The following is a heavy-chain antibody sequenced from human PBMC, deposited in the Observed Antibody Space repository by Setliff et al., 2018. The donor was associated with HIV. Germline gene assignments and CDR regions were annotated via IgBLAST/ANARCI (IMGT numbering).Heavy chain of an antibody. V-gene: IGHV1-2*02. Sequence: ASVKVSCKTSGYIFSAYYVHWLRRAPGQGPEWMGWINYNNGDTKYAERFQGRVTMTRDTSISTVYMDLNRLTSDDTAVYYCALANIVSTARWNHWGRGTLVTVSS. J-gene: IGHJ4*02. CDR2: INYNNGDT. CDR1: GYIFSAYY. D-gene: IGHD1-1*01. CDR3: ALANIVSTARWNH.